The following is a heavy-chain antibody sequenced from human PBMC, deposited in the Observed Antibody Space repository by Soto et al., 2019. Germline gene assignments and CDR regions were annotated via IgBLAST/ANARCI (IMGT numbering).Heavy chain of an antibody. CDR2: SRNKAKGYTT. J-gene: IGHJ4*02. CDR3: SKLEGG. V-gene: IGHV3-72*01. CDR1: GFSFTDHY. D-gene: IGHD3-3*01. Sequence: PGGSLTLSCAASGFSFTDHYMEWVRQAPGKGLEWVARSRNKAKGYTTDYAASVKGRFTISRDLSKNSLYLQMNSLKTEDTAVYYCSKLEGGWGQGTLVTVSS.